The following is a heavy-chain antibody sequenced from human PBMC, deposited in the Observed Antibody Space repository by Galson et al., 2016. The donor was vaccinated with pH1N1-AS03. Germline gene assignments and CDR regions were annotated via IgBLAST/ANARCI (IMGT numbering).Heavy chain of an antibody. D-gene: IGHD3-16*01. CDR1: GFTFRSYA. V-gene: IGHV3-30*01. J-gene: IGHJ4*02. CDR2: ISHDGGNT. Sequence: SLRLSCAASGFTFRSYAMHWVRQAPGKGLEWVALISHDGGNTKYGDSVKGRFTVSRDNSKNTMFLQMNSLRGEDTAVFYCVRVSDLEGGPKTAVFDYWGQGTLVTVSS. CDR3: VRVSDLEGGPKTAVFDY.